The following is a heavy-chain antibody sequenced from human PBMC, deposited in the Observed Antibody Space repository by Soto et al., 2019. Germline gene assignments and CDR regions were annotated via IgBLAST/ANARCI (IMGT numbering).Heavy chain of an antibody. Sequence: NPSETLSLTCTVSGGSISSYYWSWIRQPAGKGLEWIGRIYTSGSTNYNPSLKSRVTMSVDTSKNQFSLKLSSVTAADTAVYYCARDYSSSSSYYYYGLDVWGQGTTVTVSS. D-gene: IGHD6-6*01. CDR2: IYTSGST. J-gene: IGHJ6*02. V-gene: IGHV4-4*07. CDR1: GGSISSYY. CDR3: ARDYSSSSSYYYYGLDV.